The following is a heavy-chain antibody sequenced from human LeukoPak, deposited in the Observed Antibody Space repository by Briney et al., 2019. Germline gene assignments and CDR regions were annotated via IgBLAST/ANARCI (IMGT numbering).Heavy chain of an antibody. V-gene: IGHV3-74*01. CDR1: GFIFSSYW. D-gene: IGHD5-24*01. CDR2: MNGDGSTT. Sequence: PGGSLRLSCAASGFIFSSYWMHWVRQAPGKGLVWVSRMNGDGSTTAYADSVKGRFTISRDNAKNTLYLQMNSLRADDTAVYYCARSRDGRGDYWGQGTLVTVSS. J-gene: IGHJ4*02. CDR3: ARSRDGRGDY.